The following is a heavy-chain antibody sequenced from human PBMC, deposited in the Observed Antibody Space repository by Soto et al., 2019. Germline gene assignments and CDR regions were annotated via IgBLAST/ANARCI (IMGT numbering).Heavy chain of an antibody. D-gene: IGHD6-6*01. V-gene: IGHV3-33*01. J-gene: IGHJ4*02. CDR2: IWYDGSNK. CDR3: AREPYSSSSGAFDY. CDR1: GFTFSSYG. Sequence: GGSLRLSCAASGFTFSSYGMHWVRQAPGKGLEWVAVIWYDGSNKYYADSVKGRFTISRDNSKNTLYLQMNSLRAEDTAVYYCAREPYSSSSGAFDYWGQGTLVTVSS.